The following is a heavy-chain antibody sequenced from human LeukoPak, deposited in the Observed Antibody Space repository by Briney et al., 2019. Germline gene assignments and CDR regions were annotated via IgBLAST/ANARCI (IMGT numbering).Heavy chain of an antibody. V-gene: IGHV1-2*02. CDR2: INPNSGGT. J-gene: IGHJ4*02. CDR3: ARANTDYYDSSGYYYQGY. CDR1: GYTFTGYY. D-gene: IGHD3-22*01. Sequence: ASVKVSCKASGYTFTGYYMHWVRQAPGQGLEWMGWINPNSGGTNYAQKFQGRVTMTRDTSISTAYMELSRLRSDDTAVYYCARANTDYYDSSGYYYQGYWGQGTLVTVSS.